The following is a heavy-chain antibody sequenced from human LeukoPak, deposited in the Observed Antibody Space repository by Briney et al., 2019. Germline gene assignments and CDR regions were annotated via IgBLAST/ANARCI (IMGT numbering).Heavy chain of an antibody. D-gene: IGHD2-2*01. CDR2: IYYSGST. Sequence: SETLSLTCTVPGGSISSYYWSWIRQPPGKGLEWIGYIYYSGSTNYNPSLKSRVTISVDTSKNQFSLKLSSVTAEDTAVYYCARVVVPAVNYYYYYMDVWGKGTTVTVSS. CDR3: ARVVVPAVNYYYYYMDV. J-gene: IGHJ6*03. V-gene: IGHV4-59*01. CDR1: GGSISSYY.